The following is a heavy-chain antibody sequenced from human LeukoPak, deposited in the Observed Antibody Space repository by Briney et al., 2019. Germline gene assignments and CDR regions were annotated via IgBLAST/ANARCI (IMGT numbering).Heavy chain of an antibody. Sequence: GGSLRLSCAASGFTFSNYEMNWVRQAPGKGLEWLSYIGTSGGGIQYADSVKGRFTISRDNAKNSLYLQMNSLRAEDTALYYCAKDIRDSGYELSSIDYWGQGTLVTVSS. V-gene: IGHV3-48*03. J-gene: IGHJ4*02. D-gene: IGHD5-12*01. CDR1: GFTFSNYE. CDR3: AKDIRDSGYELSSIDY. CDR2: IGTSGGGI.